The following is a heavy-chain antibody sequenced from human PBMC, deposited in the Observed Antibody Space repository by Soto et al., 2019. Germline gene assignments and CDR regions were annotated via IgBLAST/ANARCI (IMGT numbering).Heavy chain of an antibody. D-gene: IGHD4-17*01. J-gene: IGHJ4*02. V-gene: IGHV3-23*01. CDR1: GFTFSSYA. CDR3: EKDVDGDSAEGYFDY. CDR2: ISGSGGST. Sequence: GGSLRLSCAASGFTFSSYAMSWVRQAPGKGLEWVSAISGSGGSTYYADSVKGRFTISRDNSKNTLDLQMNSLRAEDTAVYDCEKDVDGDSAEGYFDYWGQGTLVTVSS.